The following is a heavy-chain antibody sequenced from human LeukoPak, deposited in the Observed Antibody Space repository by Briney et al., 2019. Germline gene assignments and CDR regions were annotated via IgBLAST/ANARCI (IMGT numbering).Heavy chain of an antibody. D-gene: IGHD5-12*01. V-gene: IGHV3-20*04. CDR1: GFTFGDYG. CDR3: ARDDIVDTYGAFDI. J-gene: IGHJ3*02. Sequence: GGSLRLSCAASGFTFGDYGMSWVRQAPGKGLEWVSDINWNGGSTGYADSVKGRFTISRDNAKNSLYLQMNSLRAEDTALYYCARDDIVDTYGAFDIWGQGTMVTVSS. CDR2: INWNGGST.